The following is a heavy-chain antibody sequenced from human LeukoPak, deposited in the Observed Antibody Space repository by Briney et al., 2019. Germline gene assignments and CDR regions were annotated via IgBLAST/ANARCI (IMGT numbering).Heavy chain of an antibody. CDR1: GGSINSAGFS. V-gene: IGHV4-30-2*01. D-gene: IGHD4-17*01. J-gene: IGHJ4*02. CDR2: IFHSGNT. CDR3: GRGSPRYGVTY. Sequence: SETLSLTCTVSGGSINSAGFSWTWIRQPPGKGLEWIGYIFHSGNTYYSPSLKSRVTVSMDWSKNQFSLKLTSVTAADTAVYFCGRGSPRYGVTYWGQGTLVTVSS.